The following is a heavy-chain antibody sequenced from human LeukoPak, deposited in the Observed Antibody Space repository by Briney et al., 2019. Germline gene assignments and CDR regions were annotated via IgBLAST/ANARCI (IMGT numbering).Heavy chain of an antibody. CDR2: IWYDGSNK. J-gene: IGHJ4*02. CDR1: GFTFSSYG. V-gene: IGHV3-33*01. D-gene: IGHD2-2*01. CDR3: ARDRGFIVVVPAAFDY. Sequence: PGRSLRLPCAASGFTFSSYGMHWVRQAPGKGLEWVAVIWYDGSNKYYADSVKGRFTISRDNSKNTLYLQMNSLRAEDTAVYYCARDRGFIVVVPAAFDYWGQGTLVTVSS.